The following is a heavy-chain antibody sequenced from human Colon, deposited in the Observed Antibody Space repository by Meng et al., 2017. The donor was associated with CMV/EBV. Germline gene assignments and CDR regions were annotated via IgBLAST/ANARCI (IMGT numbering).Heavy chain of an antibody. V-gene: IGHV1-2*02. Sequence: GELVESGAEVKEPGASVKLSCKASGYTFTANFMHWVRQAPGQGLEWMGWINPPNGDTKYAQKFEGRVTITRDTSISTVYMELNSLTSDDTAVYYCAKRVQPDSGYSNWGQGTLVTVSS. D-gene: IGHD3-22*01. CDR3: AKRVQPDSGYSN. CDR2: INPPNGDT. CDR1: GYTFTANF. J-gene: IGHJ4*02.